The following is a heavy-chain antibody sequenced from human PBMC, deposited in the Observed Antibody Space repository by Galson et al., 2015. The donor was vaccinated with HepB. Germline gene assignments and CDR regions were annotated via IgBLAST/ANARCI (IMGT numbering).Heavy chain of an antibody. CDR2: ISYDGSTK. D-gene: IGHD5-24*01. J-gene: IGHJ4*02. CDR1: GFIFNQYG. Sequence: SLRLSCAASGFIFNQYGMHWVRQAPGRGLEWVAVISYDGSTKYYGGSVEGRFTISRDNSENTLYLQMNTMRAEDTAVYYCAKDMRDGYPLEFDYWGQGTLVIVSS. CDR3: AKDMRDGYPLEFDY. V-gene: IGHV3-30*18.